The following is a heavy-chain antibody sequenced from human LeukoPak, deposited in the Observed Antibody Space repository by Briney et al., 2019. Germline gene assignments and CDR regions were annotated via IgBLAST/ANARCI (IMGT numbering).Heavy chain of an antibody. CDR2: IIPIFGTA. Sequence: GASVKVSCKASGGTFSSYAISWVRQAPGQGLEWMGRIIPIFGTANYAQKFQGRVTITTDESTSTAYMELSSLRSEDTAVYYCAREGLEAQWEPWGQGTLVTVSS. J-gene: IGHJ5*02. D-gene: IGHD1-26*01. CDR1: GGTFSSYA. V-gene: IGHV1-69*05. CDR3: AREGLEAQWEP.